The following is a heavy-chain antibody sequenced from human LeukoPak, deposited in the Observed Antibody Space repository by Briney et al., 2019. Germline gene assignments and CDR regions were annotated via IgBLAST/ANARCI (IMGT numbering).Heavy chain of an antibody. CDR3: AREVGWGIVVVPAATAFDY. J-gene: IGHJ4*02. CDR2: ISSSGSTI. V-gene: IGHV3-48*03. CDR1: GFTFSSYE. D-gene: IGHD2-2*01. Sequence: GGSLRLSCAASGFTFSSYEMNWVRQAPGKGLEWVSYISSSGSTIYYADSVKGRFTISRDNAKNSLYLQMNSLRAEDTAVYYCAREVGWGIVVVPAATAFDYWGQGTLVTVSS.